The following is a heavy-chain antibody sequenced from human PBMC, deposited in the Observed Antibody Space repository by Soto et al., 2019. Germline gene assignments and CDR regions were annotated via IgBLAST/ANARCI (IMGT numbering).Heavy chain of an antibody. CDR1: GYTFTNYG. D-gene: IGHD6-13*01. V-gene: IGHV1-18*01. Sequence: QVQLVQSGAEVKKPGASVKVSCKASGYTFTNYGVSWVRQAPGQGLEWMGWISADSGNTKYTQNLQGRVNITTDAATSRAYMELRSLRSDDTAVYYGARDLYSRSRYTVMDVWGQGTTVTVSS. CDR2: ISADSGNT. CDR3: ARDLYSRSRYTVMDV. J-gene: IGHJ6*02.